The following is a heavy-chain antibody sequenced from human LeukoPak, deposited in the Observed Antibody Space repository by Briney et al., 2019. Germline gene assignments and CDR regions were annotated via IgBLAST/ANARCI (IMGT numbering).Heavy chain of an antibody. Sequence: ASVKVSCKASGYTFTSYGISWVRQAPGQGLEWMGWISSYNGNTNYAQKLQGRVTMSTDTSTGTAYMELRSLRSDDTAVYYCARCVAGARSDAFDIWGQGTMVTVSS. V-gene: IGHV1-18*01. CDR2: ISSYNGNT. CDR1: GYTFTSYG. D-gene: IGHD6-25*01. J-gene: IGHJ3*02. CDR3: ARCVAGARSDAFDI.